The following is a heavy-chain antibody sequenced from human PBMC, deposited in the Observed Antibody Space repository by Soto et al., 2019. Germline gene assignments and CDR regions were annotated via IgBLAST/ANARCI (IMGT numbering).Heavy chain of an antibody. Sequence: GGSLRLSCAASGFTFSSYDMNWVRQAPGKGLEWVSGVSASGSITSYADSAKGRFTISRDNAKNTAFLQMTGLRAEDTAVYFCAKGDCSGGRCYRGFDYWGQGTLVTVSS. D-gene: IGHD2-15*01. CDR2: VSASGSIT. CDR3: AKGDCSGGRCYRGFDY. J-gene: IGHJ4*02. CDR1: GFTFSSYD. V-gene: IGHV3-23*01.